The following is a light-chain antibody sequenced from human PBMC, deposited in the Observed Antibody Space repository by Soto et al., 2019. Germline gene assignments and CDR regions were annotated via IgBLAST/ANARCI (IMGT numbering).Light chain of an antibody. CDR1: RSDIGAYNY. CDR2: DVN. V-gene: IGLV2-14*01. J-gene: IGLJ2*01. Sequence: QSALTQPASVSGSPGQSITISCTGTRSDIGAYNYVSWFQQYAAKAPKCVIYDVNNRPSGISNRFSGYKSGNMASLTISGLQAEDEADYYCTSCTTANTLALGGGTKLTVL. CDR3: TSCTTANTLA.